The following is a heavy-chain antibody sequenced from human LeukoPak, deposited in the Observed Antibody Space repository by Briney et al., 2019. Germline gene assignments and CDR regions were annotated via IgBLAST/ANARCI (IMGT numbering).Heavy chain of an antibody. CDR2: IYHSGST. D-gene: IGHD1-7*01. CDR3: ARRFPGARTSSWTFDV. Sequence: SETLSLTCTVPGYSISSGFYWGWIRQPPGKGLEWIGFIYHSGSTHYSASLKSRLTIAVDTSKNQISLKVRSVTAADTAVYYCARRFPGARTSSWTFDVWGQGTMVTVSS. V-gene: IGHV4-38-2*02. J-gene: IGHJ3*01. CDR1: GYSISSGFY.